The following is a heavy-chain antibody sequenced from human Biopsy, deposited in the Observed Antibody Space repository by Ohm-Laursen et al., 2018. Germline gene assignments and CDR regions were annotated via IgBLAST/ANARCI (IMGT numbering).Heavy chain of an antibody. V-gene: IGHV1-8*01. D-gene: IGHD3-10*01. CDR3: ARADPPRFYYGSGSSNWFDP. Sequence: ASVKVSCKASGYSFTKYYINWVRQATGQGLEWMGWMNPDSGNTGYAQNFQGRVTMTRNTSISTAYMELSSLRSEDTAVYFCARADPPRFYYGSGSSNWFDPWGQGTLVTVSS. CDR2: MNPDSGNT. CDR1: GYSFTKYY. J-gene: IGHJ5*02.